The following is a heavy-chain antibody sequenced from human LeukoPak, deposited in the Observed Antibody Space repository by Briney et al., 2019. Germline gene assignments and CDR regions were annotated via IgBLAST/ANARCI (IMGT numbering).Heavy chain of an antibody. CDR2: ISSSSSYI. D-gene: IGHD5-24*01. CDR1: GFTFSSYW. Sequence: GGSLRLSCAASGFTFSSYWMSWVRQAPGKGLEWVSSISSSSSYIYYADSVKGRFTISRDNAKNSLYLQMNSLRAEDTAVYYCAPGGGYNYLGVYWGQGTLVTVSS. CDR3: APGGGYNYLGVY. J-gene: IGHJ4*02. V-gene: IGHV3-21*01.